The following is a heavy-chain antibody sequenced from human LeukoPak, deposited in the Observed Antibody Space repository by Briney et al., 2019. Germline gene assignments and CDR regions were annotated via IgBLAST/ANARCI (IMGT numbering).Heavy chain of an antibody. J-gene: IGHJ1*01. CDR3: ARVPLHDSSGHYYPH. CDR1: GGTFSSYA. Sequence: SVKVSCKASGGTFSSYAISWVRQAPGQGLEWMGGIIPIFGTANYAQKFQGRVTIIRDTSASTAYMELSSLRSEDTAVYYCARVPLHDSSGHYYPHWGQGTLVTVSS. V-gene: IGHV1-69*05. CDR2: IIPIFGTA. D-gene: IGHD3-22*01.